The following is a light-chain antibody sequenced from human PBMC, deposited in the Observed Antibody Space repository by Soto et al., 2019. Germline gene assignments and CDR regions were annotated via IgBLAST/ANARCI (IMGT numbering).Light chain of an antibody. Sequence: QSVLTQPASVSGSPGQSITISCTGTTSDFGFYNYVSWYQHHPGKAPKLMIYDVTNRPSGVSNRFSGSKSDNTASLTISGLQAEDEADYYCSSFTSSITYVFGTGTKVTVL. V-gene: IGLV2-14*01. CDR3: SSFTSSITYV. CDR1: TSDFGFYNY. CDR2: DVT. J-gene: IGLJ1*01.